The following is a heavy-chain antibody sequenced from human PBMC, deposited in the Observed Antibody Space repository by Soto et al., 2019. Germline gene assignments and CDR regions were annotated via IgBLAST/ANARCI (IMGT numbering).Heavy chain of an antibody. J-gene: IGHJ4*02. Sequence: PSETLSLTCAVSGGSISRSNWCSCVRQPPGKGLEWIGEIYHSGSTNYHPSLKSRVTISVDKSKNQFSLKLTSLTAADTAVYYCARSITFDWLFFDNWGQGTLVTVSS. D-gene: IGHD3-9*01. CDR1: GGSISRSNW. V-gene: IGHV4-4*02. CDR2: IYHSGST. CDR3: ARSITFDWLFFDN.